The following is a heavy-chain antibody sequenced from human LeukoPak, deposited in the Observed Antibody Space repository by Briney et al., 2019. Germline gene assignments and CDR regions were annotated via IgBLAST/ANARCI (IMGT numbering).Heavy chain of an antibody. CDR2: ISYDGSKE. Sequence: GGSLRLSCVASGFTFSTYGMSWVRQAPGKGLEWVAVISYDGSKEYYADFVKGRFTISRDNSNNTMYLQMNSLRAEDTAVYYCGKGSSGWYVVAAIDMWGQGTMVTVSS. V-gene: IGHV3-30*18. D-gene: IGHD6-19*01. J-gene: IGHJ3*02. CDR1: GFTFSTYG. CDR3: GKGSSGWYVVAAIDM.